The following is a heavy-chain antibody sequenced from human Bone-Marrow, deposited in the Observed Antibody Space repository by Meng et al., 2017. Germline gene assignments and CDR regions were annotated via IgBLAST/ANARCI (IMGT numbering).Heavy chain of an antibody. CDR1: GYNFPDYY. CDR3: ARDEDISAAGKLFGDY. D-gene: IGHD6-25*01. CDR2: INPKSGDT. V-gene: IGHV1-2*06. Sequence: HVELVQSGGEVKKPGASVKVSCKPSGYNFPDYYIHWVRRAPGQGLEWMGRINPKSGDTHYAQKFQARVTMTGDTSISTAYMELSGLRSDDTAMYYCARDEDISAAGKLFGDYWGQGTLVTVSS. J-gene: IGHJ4*02.